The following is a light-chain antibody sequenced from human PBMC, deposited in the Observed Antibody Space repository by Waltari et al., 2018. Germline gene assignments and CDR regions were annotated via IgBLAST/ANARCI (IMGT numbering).Light chain of an antibody. J-gene: IGLJ2*01. CDR2: EVS. V-gene: IGLV2-23*02. Sequence: QSALTQPASVSGSPGQSITISCTGTSSDVGSHNLVSWYHQPPGKAPKPMIYEVSRRPSGVSQRFSGSKSVNTASLTISGLQAEDEADYYCCSHAGSSTVVFGGGTKLTVL. CDR3: CSHAGSSTVV. CDR1: SSDVGSHNL.